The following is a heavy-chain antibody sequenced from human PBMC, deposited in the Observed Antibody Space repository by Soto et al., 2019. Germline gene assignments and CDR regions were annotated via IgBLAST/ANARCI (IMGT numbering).Heavy chain of an antibody. V-gene: IGHV4-39*02. CDR3: ARDLGEMSGLVIMDSAFDY. D-gene: IGHD3-9*01. CDR2: IYYSGST. J-gene: IGHJ4*02. CDR1: GGSISSSSYY. Sequence: PSETLSLTCTVSGGSISSSSYYWGWIRQPPGKGLEWIGSIYYSGSTYYNPSLRSRVTISVDTSKNQFSLKLSSVTAVDTAVYYCARDLGEMSGLVIMDSAFDYWGQGTLVTVSS.